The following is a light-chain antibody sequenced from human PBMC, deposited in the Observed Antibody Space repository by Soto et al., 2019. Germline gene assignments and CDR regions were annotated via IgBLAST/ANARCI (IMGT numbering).Light chain of an antibody. V-gene: IGLV2-14*01. J-gene: IGLJ1*01. Sequence: QSVLTQPASVSGSPGQSITISCTGTSSDIGYYDYVSWYQHHSGKAPKLIIYEVNSRPSGVSNRFSGSKSVNTASLTISGLQAEDEADYFCSSHSSSSAYYVFGTGTKLTVL. CDR1: SSDIGYYDY. CDR3: SSHSSSSAYYV. CDR2: EVN.